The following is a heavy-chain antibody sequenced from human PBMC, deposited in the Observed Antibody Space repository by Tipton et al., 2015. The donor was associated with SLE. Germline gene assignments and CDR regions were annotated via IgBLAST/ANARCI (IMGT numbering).Heavy chain of an antibody. CDR3: ARSYSSWHFYYFDY. V-gene: IGHV3-43D*04. Sequence: SLRLSCAASGFTFDDYAMHWVRQAPGKGLEWVSLISWDGGSTYYADSVKGRFTISRDNAKNSLFLQMNSLSAEDTAVYYCARSYSSWHFYYFDYWGQGTLVTVSS. CDR1: GFTFDDYA. J-gene: IGHJ4*02. D-gene: IGHD6-13*01. CDR2: ISWDGGST.